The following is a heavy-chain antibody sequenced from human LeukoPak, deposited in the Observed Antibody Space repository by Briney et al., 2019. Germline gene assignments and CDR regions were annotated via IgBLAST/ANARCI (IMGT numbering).Heavy chain of an antibody. CDR3: GRVVTTSED. D-gene: IGHD1-14*01. Sequence: GGSLRLSCAASGFTFSSYWMHWVRQAPGKGLVWVSRINSDGSSTDYADSVKGRYTISRDNAKNTLYLQMNSLRAEDTAIYYCGRVVTTSEDWGQGILVTVST. CDR1: GFTFSSYW. V-gene: IGHV3-74*01. J-gene: IGHJ4*02. CDR2: INSDGSST.